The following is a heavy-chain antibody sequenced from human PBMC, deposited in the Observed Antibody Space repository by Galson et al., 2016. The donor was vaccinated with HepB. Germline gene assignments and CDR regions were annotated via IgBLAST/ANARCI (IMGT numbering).Heavy chain of an antibody. D-gene: IGHD3-22*01. CDR3: VTGVSSSGSWFDP. CDR2: LSYSGST. J-gene: IGHJ5*02. Sequence: SETLSLTCTVSGGSITNRSYYWGWVRQPPGKGLEWVGSLSYSGSTYYNPSLKSRATISVDTSQNHFSLKLRSVTAADTAVYFCVTGVSSSGSWFDPWGQGTLVTVSS. CDR1: GGSITNRSYY. V-gene: IGHV4-39*07.